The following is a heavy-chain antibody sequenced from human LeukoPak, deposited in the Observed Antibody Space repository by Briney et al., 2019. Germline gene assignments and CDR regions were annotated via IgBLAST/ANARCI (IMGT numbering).Heavy chain of an antibody. Sequence: GGSLRLSCAASGFTFSNYAMSWVRQAPGKGLEWVSVISGSGGNTYYADSVKGRFTISRDNSKNTLYLQMNSLRADDTAVYFCAIGRWSLRVFDYWGQGTLITVSS. CDR2: ISGSGGNT. D-gene: IGHD4-23*01. CDR1: GFTFSNYA. CDR3: AIGRWSLRVFDY. V-gene: IGHV3-23*01. J-gene: IGHJ4*02.